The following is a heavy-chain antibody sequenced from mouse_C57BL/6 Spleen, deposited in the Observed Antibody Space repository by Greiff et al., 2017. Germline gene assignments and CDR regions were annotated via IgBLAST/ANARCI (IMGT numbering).Heavy chain of an antibody. J-gene: IGHJ3*01. CDR1: GFTFSDYY. D-gene: IGHD2-4*01. CDR2: INYDGSST. Sequence: DVQLVESEGGLVQPGSSMKLSCTASGFTFSDYYMAWVRQVPEKGLEWVANINYDGSSTYYLDSLKSRFIISRDNAKNILYLQMSSLKSEDTATYYCARDHGYYDYDGFAYWGQGTLVTVSA. V-gene: IGHV5-16*01. CDR3: ARDHGYYDYDGFAY.